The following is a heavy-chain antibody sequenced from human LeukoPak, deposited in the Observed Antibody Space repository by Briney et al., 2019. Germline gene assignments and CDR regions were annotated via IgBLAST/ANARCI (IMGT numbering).Heavy chain of an antibody. J-gene: IGHJ4*02. CDR2: INPSNGGT. CDR3: ATDHTDMYTGFDY. CDR1: GYTFTGYY. V-gene: IGHV1-2*02. Sequence: ASVKVSCKASGYTFTGYYMHWVRQAPGQGLEWMGKINPSNGGTNYAQKFQGRVTMTRDTSISTASMALNSLRSDDTAVYYFATDHTDMYTGFDYWGQETLVTVSS. D-gene: IGHD5-18*01.